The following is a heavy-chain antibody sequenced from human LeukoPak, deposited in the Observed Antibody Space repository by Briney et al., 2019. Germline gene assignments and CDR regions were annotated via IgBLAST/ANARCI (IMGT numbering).Heavy chain of an antibody. V-gene: IGHV3-21*01. Sequence: GGSLRLSCVASGFTFSDYSMDWVRQSPGKGLEWVASISSSTTYIFYADSVKGRFTISRDNAKNSLYLQMNSLRAGDTAVYYCARDLTTVIAHVLYFDSWGQGTLVTVSS. J-gene: IGHJ4*02. CDR2: ISSSTTYI. D-gene: IGHD4-11*01. CDR3: ARDLTTVIAHVLYFDS. CDR1: GFTFSDYS.